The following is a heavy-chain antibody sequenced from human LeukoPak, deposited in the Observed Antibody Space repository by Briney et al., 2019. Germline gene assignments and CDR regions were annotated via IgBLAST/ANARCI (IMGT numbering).Heavy chain of an antibody. Sequence: SETLSLTCAVSGGSISSGGYSWSWIRQPPGKGLEWIGYIYHSGSTYYSPSLKSRVTISADRSKNQFSLKLSSVTAADTAVYYCARIKYSDYVGVDWYFDLWGRGTLVTVSS. V-gene: IGHV4-30-2*01. D-gene: IGHD4-23*01. J-gene: IGHJ2*01. CDR3: ARIKYSDYVGVDWYFDL. CDR1: GGSISSGGYS. CDR2: IYHSGST.